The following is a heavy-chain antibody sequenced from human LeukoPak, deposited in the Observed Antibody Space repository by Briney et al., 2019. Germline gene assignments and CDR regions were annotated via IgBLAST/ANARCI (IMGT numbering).Heavy chain of an antibody. D-gene: IGHD3-10*01. J-gene: IGHJ4*02. CDR2: ISTTATTI. CDR1: GFTFSDYY. Sequence: GGSLRLSCGASGFTFSDYYMLWIRPAPGRGVEWVSYISTTATTIHYADSVKGRFTISRDNAKNSLYLQMNSLRAEDTAVYYCARVLDGSNDCWGQGTLVTVSS. CDR3: ARVLDGSNDC. V-gene: IGHV3-11*01.